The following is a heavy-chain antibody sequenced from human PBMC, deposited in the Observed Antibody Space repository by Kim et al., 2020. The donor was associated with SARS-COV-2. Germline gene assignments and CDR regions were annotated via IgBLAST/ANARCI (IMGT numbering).Heavy chain of an antibody. CDR3: ARDTVRGSQYYFDY. D-gene: IGHD3-10*01. J-gene: IGHJ4*02. V-gene: IGHV3-30*04. CDR1: GFTFSSYA. CDR2: ISYDGSDN. Sequence: GGSPRLSCASSGFTFSSYAMHWVRQALGKGLEWVAVISYDGSDNYYADSVKGRFTISRDNSKNTLYLQMNSLRPEDTAVYYCARDTVRGSQYYFDYWGQGTLVTVSS.